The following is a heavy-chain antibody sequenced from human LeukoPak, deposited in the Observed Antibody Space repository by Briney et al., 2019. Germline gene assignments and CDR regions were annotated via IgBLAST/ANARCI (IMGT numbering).Heavy chain of an antibody. Sequence: GGSLRLSCAASGFTFSSYSMNWVRQAPGKGLEWVSSISSSSSYIYYADSVKGRFTISRDNAKNSLYLQMNSLRAEDTAVYYCARLGYCSSTSCYHYYYYGMGVWGQGTTVTVSS. CDR3: ARLGYCSSTSCYHYYYYGMGV. D-gene: IGHD2-2*01. J-gene: IGHJ6*02. CDR1: GFTFSSYS. V-gene: IGHV3-21*01. CDR2: ISSSSSYI.